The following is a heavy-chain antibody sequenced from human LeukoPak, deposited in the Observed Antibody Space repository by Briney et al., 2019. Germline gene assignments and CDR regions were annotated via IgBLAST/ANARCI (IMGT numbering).Heavy chain of an antibody. D-gene: IGHD3-10*01. CDR1: GEPFSGHY. CDR3: ARPRYGSGSLDS. CDR2: TNHSGSN. J-gene: IGHJ4*02. V-gene: IGHV4-34*01. Sequence: SETLSLTCAVYGEPFSGHYWTWIPHPPGRGLDWIGETNHSGSNTATPSLNTRVTISVDTSKNQFSLKLTSVTGADTAVYYCARPRYGSGSLDSWGQGTLVTVSS.